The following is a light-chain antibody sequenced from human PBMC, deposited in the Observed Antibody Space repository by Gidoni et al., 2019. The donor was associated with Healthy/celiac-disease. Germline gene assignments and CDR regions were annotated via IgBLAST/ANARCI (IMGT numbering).Light chain of an antibody. CDR3: QQSYSTPPT. J-gene: IGKJ1*01. V-gene: IGKV1-39*01. CDR2: AAS. Sequence: DIHMTQSPSSLSASVGDRVTITCRASQSISSYLNWYQQKPGKAPKLLIYAASSLQSGVPSRCSGSGSGTDFTLTISSLQPEDFATYYCQQSYSTPPTFGQGTKVEIK. CDR1: QSISSY.